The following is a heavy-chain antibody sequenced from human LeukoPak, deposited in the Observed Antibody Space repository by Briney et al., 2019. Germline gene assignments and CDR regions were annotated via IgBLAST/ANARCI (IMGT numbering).Heavy chain of an antibody. CDR1: GFTFGDYA. CDR2: IRSKAYGGTT. Sequence: GGSLRLSCTASGFTFGDYAMSWVRQAPGKGLEWVGFIRSKAYGGTTEYAASVKGRFTISRDDSKSIAYLQMNSLKTEDTAVYYCTRDYSTFDYWGQGTLVTVSS. CDR3: TRDYSTFDY. V-gene: IGHV3-49*04. J-gene: IGHJ4*02. D-gene: IGHD2-15*01.